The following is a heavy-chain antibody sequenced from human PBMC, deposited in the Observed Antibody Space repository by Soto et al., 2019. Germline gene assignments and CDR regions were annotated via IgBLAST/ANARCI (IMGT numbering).Heavy chain of an antibody. V-gene: IGHV3-9*01. CDR2: INWNSGIT. J-gene: IGHJ5*02. CDR3: AKGRGALTVVSNWFDP. D-gene: IGHD3-22*01. CDR1: GFTFEDHA. Sequence: EVHLVESGGGLVQPGRSLRLSCAAIGFTFEDHAMHWIRQVPGKGLEWVAGINWNSGITGYADSVKGRFTISRDNANNSLNLEMNSLKSEDTALYYCAKGRGALTVVSNWFDPWGQGTQVTVSS.